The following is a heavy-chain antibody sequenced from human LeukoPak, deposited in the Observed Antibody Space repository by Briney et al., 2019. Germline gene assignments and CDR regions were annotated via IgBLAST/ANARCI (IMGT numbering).Heavy chain of an antibody. Sequence: GGSLRLSCAASGFTFSSYWMSWVRQAPGKGLEWVANIKKDGSEKDYVDSVKGRFTISRDNAKKSLYLQMNSLRAEDTAMYYCARRVWIQLWSHWGQGTLVTVSS. CDR3: ARRVWIQLWSH. D-gene: IGHD5-18*01. V-gene: IGHV3-7*01. CDR2: IKKDGSEK. CDR1: GFTFSSYW. J-gene: IGHJ4*02.